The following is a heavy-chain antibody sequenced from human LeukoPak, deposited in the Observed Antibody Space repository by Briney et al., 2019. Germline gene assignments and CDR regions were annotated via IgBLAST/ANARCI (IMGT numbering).Heavy chain of an antibody. V-gene: IGHV3-13*01. CDR2: IGTAGDT. J-gene: IGHJ2*01. D-gene: IGHD5-24*01. Sequence: PGGSLRLSCAASGFTFDDYAMHWVRQATGKGLEWVSAIGTAGDTYYPGSVKGRFTISRENAKNSLYLQMNSLRAGDTAVYYCARVTPDGYNYGWYFDLWGRGTLVTVSS. CDR1: GFTFDDYA. CDR3: ARVTPDGYNYGWYFDL.